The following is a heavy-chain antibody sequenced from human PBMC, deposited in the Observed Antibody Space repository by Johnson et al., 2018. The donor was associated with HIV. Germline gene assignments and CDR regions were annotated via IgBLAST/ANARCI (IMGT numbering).Heavy chain of an antibody. Sequence: VQLVESGGGLVQPGGSLRVSCAASGLTVSSNYMSWVRQAPGKGLEWVSIIYSGGSTYYADSMKGRFTISRDNSKNTLYLQMNSLRAEDTAVYYCAREGDGYNYDAFDIWGQGTMVTVSS. V-gene: IGHV3-66*01. CDR2: IYSGGST. CDR3: AREGDGYNYDAFDI. D-gene: IGHD5-24*01. CDR1: GLTVSSNY. J-gene: IGHJ3*02.